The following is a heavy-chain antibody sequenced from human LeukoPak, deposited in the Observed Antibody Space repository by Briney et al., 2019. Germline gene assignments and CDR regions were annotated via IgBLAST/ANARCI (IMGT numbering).Heavy chain of an antibody. CDR2: VSYDGGNK. J-gene: IGHJ4*02. D-gene: IGHD5-24*01. V-gene: IGHV3-30*04. CDR3: ATDPRAHGVY. CDR1: GFTFNIYA. Sequence: GGSLRLSCAASGFTFNIYAMHWVRQAPGKGLECVAVVSYDGGNKYYADSVKGRFTISRDDSKNTLYLQMNSLRAEDTAVYYCATDPRAHGVYWGRGTFVTVSS.